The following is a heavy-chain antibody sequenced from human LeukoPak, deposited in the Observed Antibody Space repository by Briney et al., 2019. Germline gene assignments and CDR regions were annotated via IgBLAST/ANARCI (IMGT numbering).Heavy chain of an antibody. Sequence: PGGSLRLSCAASGFTFSSYWMSWVRQAPGEGLEWVSAISGSGGSTYYADSVKGRFTISRDNSKNTLYLQMNSLRAEDTAVYYCAKDVIAAAGTTFFDYWGQGTLVTVSS. CDR3: AKDVIAAAGTTFFDY. V-gene: IGHV3-23*01. CDR1: GFTFSSYW. D-gene: IGHD6-13*01. CDR2: ISGSGGST. J-gene: IGHJ4*02.